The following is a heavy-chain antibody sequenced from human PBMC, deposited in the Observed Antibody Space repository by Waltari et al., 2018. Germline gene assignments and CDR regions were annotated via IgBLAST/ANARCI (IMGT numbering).Heavy chain of an antibody. J-gene: IGHJ5*02. Sequence: QLEESGGGLVKSGGSLRLPCSASGFTFSSWGMNWVRQAPGKGLEWSASMSRGSTYIFYADEVRGRFTISRDDAKDSLYLKVDSLRAEDTGVYYCTRDVDGSGGDYLEPWGQGTLVTVSS. CDR3: TRDVDGSGGDYLEP. V-gene: IGHV3-21*02. CDR1: GFTFSSWG. D-gene: IGHD6-19*01. CDR2: MSRGSTYI.